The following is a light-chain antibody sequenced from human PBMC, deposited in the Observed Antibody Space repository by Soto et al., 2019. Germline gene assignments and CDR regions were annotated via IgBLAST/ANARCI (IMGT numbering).Light chain of an antibody. CDR1: TIGSEI. CDR3: QVWDFRSYHVV. Sequence: SYELTQPPSVSVAPGKTATITCGGNTIGSEIVHWYQQRPGQAPVLVIYSNGDRPSGIPERFSDSNSGNTATLTISRVEAGDEADYYCQVWDFRSYHVVFGGGTKRTVL. CDR2: SNG. V-gene: IGLV3-21*04. J-gene: IGLJ3*02.